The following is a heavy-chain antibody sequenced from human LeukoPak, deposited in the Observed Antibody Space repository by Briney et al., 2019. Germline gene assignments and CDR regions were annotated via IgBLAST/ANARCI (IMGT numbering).Heavy chain of an antibody. Sequence: GGSLRLSCAASGFTFSSYGMHWVRQAPGKGLEWVAVISYDGSNKYYADSVKGRFTISRDNSKNTLYLQMNSLRAEDTAVYYCAKDAYLDYWGQGTLVAVSS. J-gene: IGHJ4*02. CDR1: GFTFSSYG. V-gene: IGHV3-30*18. CDR2: ISYDGSNK. CDR3: AKDAYLDY.